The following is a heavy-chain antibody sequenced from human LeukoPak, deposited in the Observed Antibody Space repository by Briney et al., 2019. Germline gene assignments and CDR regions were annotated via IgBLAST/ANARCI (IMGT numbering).Heavy chain of an antibody. J-gene: IGHJ4*02. CDR1: GGSISSGGYY. Sequence: PSETLSLTCTVSGGSISSGGYYWSWIRQHPGKGLEWIGYIYYSGTTYYNPSLKRRVTISVDTSKNQFSLKLSSVTAADTAVYDCARGGGYCSSTSCRGPYYFDYWGQGTLVTVSS. V-gene: IGHV4-31*03. CDR3: ARGGGYCSSTSCRGPYYFDY. CDR2: IYYSGTT. D-gene: IGHD2-2*01.